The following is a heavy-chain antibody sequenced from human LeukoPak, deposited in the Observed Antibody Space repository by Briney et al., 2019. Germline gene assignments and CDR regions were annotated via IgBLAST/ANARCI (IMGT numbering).Heavy chain of an antibody. CDR1: GYSFTSYW. CDR2: IYPGDSDT. D-gene: IGHD3-22*01. V-gene: IGHV5-51*01. CDR3: ARHAYYYDSSGYYLPSYYYYMDV. Sequence: RASVKVSCKGSGYSFTSYWIGWVRQMPGKGLEWMGIIYPGDSDTRYSPSFQGQVTISADKSTSTAYLQWSSLKASDTAMYYCARHAYYYDSSGYYLPSYYYYMDVWGKGPRSPSP. J-gene: IGHJ6*03.